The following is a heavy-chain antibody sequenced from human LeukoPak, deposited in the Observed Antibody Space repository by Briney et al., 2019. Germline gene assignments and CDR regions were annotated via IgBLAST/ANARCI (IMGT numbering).Heavy chain of an antibody. D-gene: IGHD2-2*01. J-gene: IGHJ3*02. V-gene: IGHV4-59*08. CDR2: IYYTGST. CDR3: ARYGHSTAAAEAI. Sequence: SETLSLTCTVSGGSISSYYWSWIRQPPGKGLEWIGYIYYTGSTNYNPSLKSRVTISVDTFKNQFSLRLNSVTAADTAVYYCARYGHSTAAAEAIWGQGTMVTVSS. CDR1: GGSISSYY.